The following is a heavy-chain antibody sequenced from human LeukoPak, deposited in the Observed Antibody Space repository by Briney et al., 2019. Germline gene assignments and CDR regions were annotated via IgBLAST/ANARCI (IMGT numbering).Heavy chain of an antibody. CDR1: GYTFTGYY. CDR3: ARHYYYDSSGTNNWFDP. D-gene: IGHD3-22*01. CDR2: INPNSGGT. Sequence: AASVKVSCKASGYTFTGYYMHWERQAPGQGLEWMGWINPNSGGTNYAQKFQGRVTITADKSTSTAYMELSSLRSEDTAVYYCARHYYYDSSGTNNWFDPWGQGTLVTVSS. J-gene: IGHJ5*02. V-gene: IGHV1-2*02.